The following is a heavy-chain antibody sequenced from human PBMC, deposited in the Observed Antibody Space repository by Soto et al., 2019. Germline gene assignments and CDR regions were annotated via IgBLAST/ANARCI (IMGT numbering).Heavy chain of an antibody. V-gene: IGHV4-30-2*01. CDR2: IDHSGST. Sequence: SESMSLTCAFSCGSISSGASSWSWLRQPPGKGLEWIGYIDHSGSTYYSPSLKRRVTVSVDRSKNQFSLKLSSVTAADTDVFDSARGLYESSGFYSAFDIWGQGTMVTVSS. CDR3: ARGLYESSGFYSAFDI. J-gene: IGHJ3*02. CDR1: CGSISSGASS. D-gene: IGHD3-22*01.